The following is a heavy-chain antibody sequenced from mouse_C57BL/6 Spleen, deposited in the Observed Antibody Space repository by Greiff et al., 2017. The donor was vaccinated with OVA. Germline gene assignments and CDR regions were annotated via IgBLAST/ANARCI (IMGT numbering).Heavy chain of an antibody. CDR2: IWSGGCT. CDR1: GFSLTSSG. V-gene: IGHV2-2*01. D-gene: IGHD1-1*01. J-gene: IGHJ4*01. CDR3: ARKFSSYDAMDY. Sequence: QVQLQQSGPGLVQPSQSLSITCTVSGFSLTSSGVHWVRQSPGKGLEWPGVIWSGGCTDNNPAFISRQSISKDNSKSQVFFKMNSLQADDTAIYYCARKFSSYDAMDYWGQGTSVTVSS.